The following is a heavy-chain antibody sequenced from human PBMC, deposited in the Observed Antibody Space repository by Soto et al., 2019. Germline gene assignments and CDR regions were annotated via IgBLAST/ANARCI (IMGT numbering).Heavy chain of an antibody. V-gene: IGHV3-30*18. CDR3: AKSATAAVDDGMDV. CDR2: ISYDGSNK. J-gene: IGHJ6*02. CDR1: GFTFSSYG. Sequence: QVQLVESGGGVVQPGRSLRLSCAASGFTFSSYGMHWVRQAPGKGLEWVAVISYDGSNKYYADSVKGRFTISRDNSKNTLYLQMNSLRAEDTAVYYCAKSATAAVDDGMDVWGQGTTVTVSS. D-gene: IGHD6-13*01.